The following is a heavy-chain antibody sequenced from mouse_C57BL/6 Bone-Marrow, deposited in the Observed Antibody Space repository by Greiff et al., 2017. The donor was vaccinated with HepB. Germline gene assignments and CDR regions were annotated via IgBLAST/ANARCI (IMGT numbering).Heavy chain of an antibody. CDR3: AGCSKFDY. V-gene: IGHV1-54*01. CDR2: INPGSGVT. Sequence: QVQLQQSGAELVRPGTSVKVSCKASGYAFTNYLIEWVKQRPGQGLEWIGVINPGSGVTNYNQKFKGKATLTADKSSSTAYMQLSSLTSEDSAVYFCAGCSKFDYWGQGTTLTVSS. D-gene: IGHD6-1*01. CDR1: GYAFTNYL. J-gene: IGHJ2*01.